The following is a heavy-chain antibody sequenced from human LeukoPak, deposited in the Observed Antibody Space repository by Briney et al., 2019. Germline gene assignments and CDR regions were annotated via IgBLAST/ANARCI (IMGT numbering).Heavy chain of an antibody. V-gene: IGHV4-38-2*02. J-gene: IGHJ5*02. Sequence: SETLSLTCTVSGYSISSGYYWGWIRQPPGKGLEWIGSIYHSGSTNYNPSLKSRVTISVDTSKNQFSLKLSSVTAADTAVYYCARGLRYIVVVTAANWFDPWGQETLVTVSS. CDR3: ARGLRYIVVVTAANWFDP. D-gene: IGHD2-21*02. CDR2: IYHSGST. CDR1: GYSISSGYY.